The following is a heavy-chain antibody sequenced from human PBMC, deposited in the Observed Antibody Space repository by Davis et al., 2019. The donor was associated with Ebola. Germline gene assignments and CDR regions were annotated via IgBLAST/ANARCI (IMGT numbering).Heavy chain of an antibody. Sequence: MPGGSLRLSCAVSGDSITSSHWWSWVRQPPGKGLEWIGEILHSGSTNYNPSLKSRVTISVDMSKNQFSLKLSSVTAADTAVYYCARSQVWELPDFWGQGTLVTVSS. V-gene: IGHV4-4*02. CDR3: ARSQVWELPDF. D-gene: IGHD1-26*01. CDR1: GDSITSSHW. CDR2: ILHSGST. J-gene: IGHJ4*02.